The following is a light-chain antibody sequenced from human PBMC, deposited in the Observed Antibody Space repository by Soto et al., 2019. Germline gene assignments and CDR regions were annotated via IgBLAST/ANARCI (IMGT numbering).Light chain of an antibody. J-gene: IGKJ1*01. CDR3: QQTYSDAPV. Sequence: DNPRTHSQSTQSGSLLDRVNIXKRASQSIGSYLTWYQQRPGKAPKLLIYGVSSLKSGVSSRFSGSGSGTDFTLSINSLQRDDFATYYCQQTYSDAPVFGQGTKVDIK. CDR1: QSIGSY. V-gene: IGKV1-39*01. CDR2: GVS.